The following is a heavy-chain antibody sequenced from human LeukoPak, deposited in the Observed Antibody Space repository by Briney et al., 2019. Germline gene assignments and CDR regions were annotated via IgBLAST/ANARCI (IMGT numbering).Heavy chain of an antibody. Sequence: PGGSLRLSCAASGFTFSSYEMNWVRQAPGKGLEWVSYISSSGSTIYYADSVKGRFTISRDNAKNSLYLQMNSLRAEDTAVYYCARDVDYGGNLGAWGQGTLSPSPQ. CDR1: GFTFSSYE. CDR3: ARDVDYGGNLGA. D-gene: IGHD4-23*01. V-gene: IGHV3-48*03. CDR2: ISSSGSTI. J-gene: IGHJ4*02.